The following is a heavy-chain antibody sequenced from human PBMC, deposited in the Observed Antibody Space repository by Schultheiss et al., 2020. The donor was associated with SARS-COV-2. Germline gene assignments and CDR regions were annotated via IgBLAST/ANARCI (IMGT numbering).Heavy chain of an antibody. D-gene: IGHD5-24*01. CDR3: ARGSQRARDYYGMDV. CDR1: GGSVSSGSYY. V-gene: IGHV4-39*01. Sequence: SETLSLTCTVSGGSVSSGSYYWSWIRQPPGKGLEWIGSIYHSGSTYYNPSLKSRVTISVDTSKNQFSLKLSSVTAADTAVYYCARGSQRARDYYGMDVWGQGTTVTVSS. J-gene: IGHJ6*02. CDR2: IYHSGST.